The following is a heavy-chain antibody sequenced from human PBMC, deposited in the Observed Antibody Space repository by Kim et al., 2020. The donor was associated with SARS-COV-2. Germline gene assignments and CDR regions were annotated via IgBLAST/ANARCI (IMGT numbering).Heavy chain of an antibody. V-gene: IGHV3-15*01. CDR3: TTAGITMVRGVIYYGMDV. Sequence: KGRFTISRDDSKNTLYLQMNSLKTEDTAVYYCTTAGITMVRGVIYYGMDVWGQGTTVTVSS. J-gene: IGHJ6*02. D-gene: IGHD3-10*01.